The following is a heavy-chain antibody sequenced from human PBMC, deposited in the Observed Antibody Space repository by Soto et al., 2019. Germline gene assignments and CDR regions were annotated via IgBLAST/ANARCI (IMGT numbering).Heavy chain of an antibody. Sequence: PGGSLRLSCAATGFTFSSYWMHWVRQAPGEGLVWISRIDSDGTGTVYADSVKGRFTISRDNTKNTLYLQMNSVRVEDTAVYFCSPSQVGYSYGIKWGQGTLVTVSS. D-gene: IGHD5-18*01. V-gene: IGHV3-74*01. J-gene: IGHJ4*02. CDR2: IDSDGTGT. CDR1: GFTFSSYW. CDR3: SPSQVGYSYGIK.